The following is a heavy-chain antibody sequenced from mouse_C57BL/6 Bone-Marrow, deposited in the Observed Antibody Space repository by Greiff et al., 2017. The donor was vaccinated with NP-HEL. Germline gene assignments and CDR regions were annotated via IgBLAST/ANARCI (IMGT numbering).Heavy chain of an antibody. V-gene: IGHV2-4*01. CDR2: IWSGGST. D-gene: IGHD1-1*01. CDR3: AKRSYGSSYPYAMDY. CDR1: GFSLTSYG. J-gene: IGHJ4*01. Sequence: QVQLKESGPGLVQPSQSLSITCTVSGFSLTSYGVHWVRQPPGKGLEWLGVIWSGGSTDYNAAFISRLSISKDNSKSQVFFKMNSLQADDTAIYYCAKRSYGSSYPYAMDYWGQGTSVTVSS.